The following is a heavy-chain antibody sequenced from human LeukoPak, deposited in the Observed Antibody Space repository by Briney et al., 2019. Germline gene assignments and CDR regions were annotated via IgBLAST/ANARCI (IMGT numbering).Heavy chain of an antibody. Sequence: ESSETLSLTCTVSGGSISSSSYYWGWIRQHPGKGLEWIGYIYYSGSTYYNPSLKSRVTISVDTSKNQFSPKLSSVTAADTAVYYCARDPVKYSGYETDPYYYYGMDVWGQGTTVTVSS. CDR3: ARDPVKYSGYETDPYYYYGMDV. J-gene: IGHJ6*02. D-gene: IGHD5-12*01. CDR2: IYYSGST. V-gene: IGHV4-31*03. CDR1: GGSISSSSYY.